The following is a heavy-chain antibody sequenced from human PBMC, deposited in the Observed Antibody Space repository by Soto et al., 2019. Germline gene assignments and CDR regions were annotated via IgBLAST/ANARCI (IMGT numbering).Heavy chain of an antibody. D-gene: IGHD3-22*01. Sequence: ASVKVSCKASGYTFTSYYMHWVRQAPGQGLEWMGIINPSGGSTSYAQKFQGRVTMTRDTSTSTVYMELSSLRSEDTAVYYCARDRKYYYDSSGYLLYGMDVWGQGTRVTVSS. CDR3: ARDRKYYYDSSGYLLYGMDV. V-gene: IGHV1-46*01. J-gene: IGHJ6*02. CDR2: INPSGGST. CDR1: GYTFTSYY.